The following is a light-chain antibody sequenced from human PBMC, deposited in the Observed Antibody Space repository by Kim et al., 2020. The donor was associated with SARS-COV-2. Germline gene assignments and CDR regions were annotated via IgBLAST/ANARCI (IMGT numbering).Light chain of an antibody. CDR2: GND. Sequence: GPGDTVPFSGSTSAVAKKFAIWYQQYPGTAPKLLIYGNDQRPSGVPDRFSGSKSGTSASLAISGLRPGDEADYYCAAWDDSLSVWVFGGGTQLTVL. J-gene: IGLJ3*02. CDR1: TSAVAKKF. CDR3: AAWDDSLSVWV. V-gene: IGLV1-47*01.